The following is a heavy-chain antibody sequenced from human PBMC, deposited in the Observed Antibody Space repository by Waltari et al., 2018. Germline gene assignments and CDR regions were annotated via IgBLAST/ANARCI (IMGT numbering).Heavy chain of an antibody. CDR3: ARRGYSYGVFDY. D-gene: IGHD5-18*01. J-gene: IGHJ4*02. CDR2: IYYSGST. Sequence: QLQLQESGPGLVKPSETLSLTCTVSGGSISSSSYYWGWIRQPPGKGLEWIGSIYYSGSTYYNPSLKSRVTISVDTSKNQFSLKLSSVTAADTAVYYCARRGYSYGVFDYWGQGTLVTVSS. V-gene: IGHV4-39*01. CDR1: GGSISSSSYY.